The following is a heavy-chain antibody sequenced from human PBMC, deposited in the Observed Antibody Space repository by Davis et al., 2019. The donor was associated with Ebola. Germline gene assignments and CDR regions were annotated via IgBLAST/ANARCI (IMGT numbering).Heavy chain of an antibody. V-gene: IGHV3-11*01. CDR2: ISSSGSTI. CDR1: GFTFSDYY. Sequence: GESLKIPCAASGFTFSDYYMSWIRQAPGKGLEWVSYISSSGSTIYYADSVKGRFTISRDNAKNSLYLQMNSLRAEDTAVYYCARAGVGATFGYYYYGMDVWGKGTTVTVSS. J-gene: IGHJ6*04. CDR3: ARAGVGATFGYYYYGMDV. D-gene: IGHD1-26*01.